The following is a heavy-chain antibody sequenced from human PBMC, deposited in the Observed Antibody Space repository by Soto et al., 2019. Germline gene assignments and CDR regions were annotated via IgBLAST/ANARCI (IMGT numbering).Heavy chain of an antibody. Sequence: QVQLVQSGAEVKKPGASVKVSCQASGYTFTDYYMHWLRQAPGQGLEWMGWINPNSGGTKYAQKFQGRVSMTTDTSTTTAYMELRSLRSDDTAVYYCARVVPGAEAWFGPWGQGTLVTVSS. CDR2: INPNSGGT. CDR1: GYTFTDYY. D-gene: IGHD2-2*01. CDR3: ARVVPGAEAWFGP. V-gene: IGHV1-2*02. J-gene: IGHJ5*02.